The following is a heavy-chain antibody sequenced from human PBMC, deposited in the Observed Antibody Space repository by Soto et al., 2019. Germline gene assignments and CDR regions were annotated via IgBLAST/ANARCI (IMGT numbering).Heavy chain of an antibody. CDR1: GFSLFTDGVN. CDR3: AHRDAKGAYDS. D-gene: IGHD3-3*01. Sequence: SGPTLVNPTQTLTLTCTFSGFSLFTDGVNVAWIRQSPGKAPEWLANIYWNEDRRYRPSLRNRLTITKDTSKNQVVLTMTNMGPMDTATYYYAHRDAKGAYDSWGQGTLVSVSS. V-gene: IGHV2-5*01. CDR2: IYWNEDR. J-gene: IGHJ5*02.